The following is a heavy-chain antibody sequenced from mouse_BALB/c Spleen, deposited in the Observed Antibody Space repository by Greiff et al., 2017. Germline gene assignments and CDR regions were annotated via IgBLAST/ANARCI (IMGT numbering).Heavy chain of an antibody. CDR3: ARGRFGSMTPFAY. J-gene: IGHJ3*01. D-gene: IGHD2-3*01. CDR1: GFTFSSFG. CDR2: ISSGSSTI. V-gene: IGHV5-17*02. Sequence: EVMLVESGGGLVQPGGSRKLSCAASGFTFSSFGMHWVRQAPEKGLEWVAYISSGSSTIYYADTVKGRFTISRDNPKNTLFLQMTSLRSEDTAMYYCARGRFGSMTPFAYWGQGTLVTVSA.